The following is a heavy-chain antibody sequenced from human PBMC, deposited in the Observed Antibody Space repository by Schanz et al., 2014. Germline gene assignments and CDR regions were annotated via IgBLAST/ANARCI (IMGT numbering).Heavy chain of an antibody. V-gene: IGHV1-8*01. J-gene: IGHJ6*03. D-gene: IGHD3-10*01. CDR1: GYPFTSDD. Sequence: QVQLVQSGAEVKKPGASVKVSCRASGYPFTSDDITWVHQAPGQGLEWMGWMNPNSGDTGYPRKFQDRVTMTRNTSISTAYMELNSLTSEDTAVYYCARVSMEFERGKSYYYYRDVWGRGTTVTVSS. CDR2: MNPNSGDT. CDR3: ARVSMEFERGKSYYYYRDV.